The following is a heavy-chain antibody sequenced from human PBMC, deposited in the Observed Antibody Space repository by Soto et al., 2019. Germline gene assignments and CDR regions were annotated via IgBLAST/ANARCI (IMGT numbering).Heavy chain of an antibody. CDR2: ISAYNGNT. D-gene: IGHD3-3*01. Sequence: QVQLVESGAEVKKPGASVKVSCKASGYTFTSYGISWVRQAPGQGLEWMGWISAYNGNTNYAQKLQGRVTMTTDTSTSTAYMELRSLRSDDTAVYYCARSLRFLSPADWFDPWGQGTLVTVSS. J-gene: IGHJ5*02. CDR3: ARSLRFLSPADWFDP. CDR1: GYTFTSYG. V-gene: IGHV1-18*04.